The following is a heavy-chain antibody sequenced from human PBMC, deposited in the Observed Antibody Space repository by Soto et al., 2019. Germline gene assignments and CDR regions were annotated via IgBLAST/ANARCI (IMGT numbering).Heavy chain of an antibody. D-gene: IGHD3-3*01. J-gene: IGHJ6*02. Sequence: SETLSLTCAVYGGSFSGYYWSWIRQPPGKGLEWIGEINHSGSTNYNPSLKSRVTISVDTSKNQFSLKLSSVTAADTAVYYCARLYGFLEWYYYYGMDVWGQGTTVTVSS. CDR3: ARLYGFLEWYYYYGMDV. CDR2: INHSGST. CDR1: GGSFSGYY. V-gene: IGHV4-34*01.